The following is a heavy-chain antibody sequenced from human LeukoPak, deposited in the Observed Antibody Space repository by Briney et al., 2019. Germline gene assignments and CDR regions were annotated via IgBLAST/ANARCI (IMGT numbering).Heavy chain of an antibody. J-gene: IGHJ4*02. CDR3: ARGSSYGFDFDS. V-gene: IGHV4-61*01. Sequence: SETLSLTCDVSGVSINTCCYYWTWIRQPPGKGLEWLGYKYYSGSTRYNSSLRSRLTISLDTSKNQFSLRLTSVTAADTAVYYCARGSSYGFDFDSWGPGTPVIVSS. CDR1: GVSINTCCYY. CDR2: KYYSGST. D-gene: IGHD5-18*01.